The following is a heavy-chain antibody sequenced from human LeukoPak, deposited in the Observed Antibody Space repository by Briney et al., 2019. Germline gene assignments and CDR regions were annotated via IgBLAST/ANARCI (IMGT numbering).Heavy chain of an antibody. CDR3: ARDRVAGTVDY. CDR1: GGSISSYY. V-gene: IGHV4-59*12. Sequence: KPSETLSLTCTVSGGSISSYYWSWIRQPPGKGLEWIGYIYYSGSTNYNPSLKSRVTISVDTSKNQFSLKLSSVTAADTAVYYCARDRVAGTVDYWGQGTLVTVSS. CDR2: IYYSGST. J-gene: IGHJ4*02. D-gene: IGHD6-19*01.